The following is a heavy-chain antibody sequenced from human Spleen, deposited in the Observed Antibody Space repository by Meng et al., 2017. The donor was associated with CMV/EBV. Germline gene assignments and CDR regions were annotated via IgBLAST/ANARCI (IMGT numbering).Heavy chain of an antibody. V-gene: IGHV4-39*02. Sequence: SETLSLTCTVSGGSISSSSYYWGWIRQPPGKGLEWIGSIYYSGSTYYNPSLKSRVSMSVDTSTKQFSLNLRSVTAADTAVYYCARGRFLGYDFWSGYYENWFDSWGQGTLVTVSS. J-gene: IGHJ5*01. CDR2: IYYSGST. D-gene: IGHD3-3*01. CDR1: GGSISSSSYY. CDR3: ARGRFLGYDFWSGYYENWFDS.